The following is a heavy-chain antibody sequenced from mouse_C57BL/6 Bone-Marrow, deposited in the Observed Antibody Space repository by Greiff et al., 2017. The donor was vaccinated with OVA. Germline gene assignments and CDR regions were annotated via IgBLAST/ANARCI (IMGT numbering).Heavy chain of an antibody. CDR2: IYPGDGDT. V-gene: IGHV1-82*01. CDR1: GYAFSSSW. D-gene: IGHD1-1*01. Sequence: QVQLQQSGTELVKPGASVKISCKASGYAFSSSWMNWVKQRPGKGLEWIGRIYPGDGDTNYNGKFKGKATLTADKSSSTAYMQLSSLTTEDSAVYISARGRIYYYGSSYLLYAMDYWGQGTSVTVSS. CDR3: ARGRIYYYGSSYLLYAMDY. J-gene: IGHJ4*01.